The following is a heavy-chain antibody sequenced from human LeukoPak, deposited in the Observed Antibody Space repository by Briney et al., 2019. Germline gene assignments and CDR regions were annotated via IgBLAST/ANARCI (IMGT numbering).Heavy chain of an antibody. CDR2: ISYDGSNK. V-gene: IGHV3-30*03. Sequence: PGRSLRLSCAASGFIFSSYGMHGVRQAPGKGLEWVAVISYDGSNKYYADSVKGRFTISRDNSKNTLYLQMTSLRAEDTAVYYCARGLDILKPRWGYYGMDVWGKGTTVTASS. CDR1: GFIFSSYG. J-gene: IGHJ6*04. D-gene: IGHD3-9*01. CDR3: ARGLDILKPRWGYYGMDV.